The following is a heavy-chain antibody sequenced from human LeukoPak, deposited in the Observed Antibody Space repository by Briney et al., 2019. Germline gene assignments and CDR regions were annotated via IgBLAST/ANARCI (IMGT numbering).Heavy chain of an antibody. CDR1: GGSISSYY. CDR2: IYYSGST. D-gene: IGHD3-16*02. Sequence: SETLSLTCTVSGGSISSYYWSWIRQPPGKGLEWIGYIYYSGSTNYNPSLKSRVTISVDTSKNQFSLKLSSVTAADTAVYYCARLLGDYDYVWGSYRYTNYYYYMDVWGKGTTVTVSS. J-gene: IGHJ6*03. CDR3: ARLLGDYDYVWGSYRYTNYYYYMDV. V-gene: IGHV4-59*01.